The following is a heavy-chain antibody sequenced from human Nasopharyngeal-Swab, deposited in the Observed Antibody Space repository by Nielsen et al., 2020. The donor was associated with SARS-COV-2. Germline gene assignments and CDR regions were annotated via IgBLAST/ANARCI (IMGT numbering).Heavy chain of an antibody. J-gene: IGHJ4*02. CDR3: ARASYYDSSGYYLYYFDY. CDR1: GFTFSSYS. Sequence: GGSLRLSCAASGFTFSSYSMNWVRQAPGKGLEWVSSVSSTSSYIYYADSLKGRFTISRDNAKNSLYLQLNSLRAEDTAVYYCARASYYDSSGYYLYYFDYWGQGTLVTVSS. CDR2: VSSTSSYI. V-gene: IGHV3-21*01. D-gene: IGHD3-22*01.